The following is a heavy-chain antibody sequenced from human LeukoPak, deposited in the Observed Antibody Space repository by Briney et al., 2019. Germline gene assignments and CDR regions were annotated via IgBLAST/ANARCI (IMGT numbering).Heavy chain of an antibody. V-gene: IGHV3-23*01. D-gene: IGHD3-22*01. CDR1: GFSFSTDV. CDR2: ISGSAGST. J-gene: IGHJ4*02. Sequence: GGSLRLSCAASGFSFSTDVMGWVRQAPGKGLEWVSIISGSAGSTYYADSVKGRFTISRDISQNTVYLQLSSLRVEDTAIYFCAKDLRFSSGYWGQGTLVTVSP. CDR3: AKDLRFSSGY.